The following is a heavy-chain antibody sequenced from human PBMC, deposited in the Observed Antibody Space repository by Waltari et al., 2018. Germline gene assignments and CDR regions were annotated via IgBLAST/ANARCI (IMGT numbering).Heavy chain of an antibody. CDR2: IYNSGTT. Sequence: QLQESGPGLVKPSETVSLTCSVSGDSIKNNNYHWGWIRQPPGKGLECIGSIYNSGTTYYNPSLKSRVTISLDASRNQFSLRLSSVTAADTAVYYCARASTAIFGVVITGYNIWGQGTVVTVSS. J-gene: IGHJ3*01. CDR1: GDSIKNNNYH. D-gene: IGHD3-3*01. V-gene: IGHV4-39*07. CDR3: ARASTAIFGVVITGYNI.